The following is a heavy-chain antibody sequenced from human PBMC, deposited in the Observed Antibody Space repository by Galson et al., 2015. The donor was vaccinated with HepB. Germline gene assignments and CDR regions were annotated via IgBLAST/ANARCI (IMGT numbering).Heavy chain of an antibody. D-gene: IGHD6-6*01. CDR2: IIPIFGTA. Sequence: SVKVSCKASGGTFSSYAISWVRQAPGQGLEWMGGIIPIFGTANYAQKFQGRVTITADKSTSTAYVELNSLRSEDTAVYYCARVRPGPGKKQTFDYWGQGTLVTVSS. J-gene: IGHJ4*02. V-gene: IGHV1-69*06. CDR1: GGTFSSYA. CDR3: ARVRPGPGKKQTFDY.